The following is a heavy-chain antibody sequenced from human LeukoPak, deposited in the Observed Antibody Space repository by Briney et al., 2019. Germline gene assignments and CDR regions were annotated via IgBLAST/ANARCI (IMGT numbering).Heavy chain of an antibody. CDR3: ARSGARYCSSTSCYFGIAAAGTDY. V-gene: IGHV1-2*02. CDR2: INPNSGGT. Sequence: ASVKVSCKASGYTLTGYYMHWVRQAPGQGLEWMGWINPNSGGTNYAQKFQGRVTMTRDMSISTAYMELSRLRSDDTAVYYCARSGARYCSSTSCYFGIAAAGTDYWGQGTLVTVSS. CDR1: GYTLTGYY. D-gene: IGHD2-2*01. J-gene: IGHJ4*02.